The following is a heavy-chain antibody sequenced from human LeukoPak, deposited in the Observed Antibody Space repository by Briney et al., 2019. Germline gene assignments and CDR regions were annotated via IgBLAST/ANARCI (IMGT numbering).Heavy chain of an antibody. V-gene: IGHV4-4*09. CDR1: GGSISSYY. Sequence: SETLSLTCTVSGGSISSYYWSWIRQPPGKGLEWIGYIYTSGSTNYNPSLKSRVTISVDTSKNQFSLKLSSVTAADTAVYYCARLGVVVPAAIRGYYYMDVWGRGTTVTVSS. D-gene: IGHD2-2*02. CDR2: IYTSGST. CDR3: ARLGVVVPAAIRGYYYMDV. J-gene: IGHJ6*03.